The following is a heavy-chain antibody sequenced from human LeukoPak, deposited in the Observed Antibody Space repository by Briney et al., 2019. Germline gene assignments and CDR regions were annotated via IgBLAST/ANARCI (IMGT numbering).Heavy chain of an antibody. Sequence: SETLSLTCTVAGGSISTSSYYWGWVRQPPGNGLEWIGNIFYSGSTYYSSSLKCRVTRSLDTSRTQFSLKLNSVTAADTAVYYCAKSNGYGLVDIWVQGTMVTVSS. CDR2: IFYSGST. CDR1: GGSISTSSYY. CDR3: AKSNGYGLVDI. D-gene: IGHD3-10*01. V-gene: IGHV4-39*07. J-gene: IGHJ3*02.